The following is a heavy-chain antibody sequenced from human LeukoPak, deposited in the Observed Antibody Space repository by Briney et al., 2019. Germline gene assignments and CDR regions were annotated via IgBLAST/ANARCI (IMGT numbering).Heavy chain of an antibody. J-gene: IGHJ4*02. CDR3: ARDPKMATISYFDY. D-gene: IGHD5-24*01. V-gene: IGHV3-48*04. CDR2: ISSSSSII. Sequence: GGSLRLSCAASGFTFSSYSMNWVRQAPGKGLEWVSYISSSSSIIYYADSVKGRFTISRDNAKNSLYLQMNSLRAEDTAVYYCARDPKMATISYFDYWGQGTLVTVSS. CDR1: GFTFSSYS.